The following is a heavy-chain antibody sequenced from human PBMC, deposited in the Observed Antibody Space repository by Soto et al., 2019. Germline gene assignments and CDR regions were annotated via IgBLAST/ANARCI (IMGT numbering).Heavy chain of an antibody. D-gene: IGHD3-16*02. V-gene: IGHV3-23*01. CDR1: GFTFSSYA. CDR3: AKSRVFIGAIVTLLDS. Sequence: PGESLKISCATSGFTFSSYAMVWVRQAAEKGLEWVASISNNGDTAYYADSVKGRFTISRGNSENTLYLQMNGLRADDTALYLCAKSRVFIGAIVTLLDSWGQGTQVTVSS. CDR2: ISNNGDTA. J-gene: IGHJ4*02.